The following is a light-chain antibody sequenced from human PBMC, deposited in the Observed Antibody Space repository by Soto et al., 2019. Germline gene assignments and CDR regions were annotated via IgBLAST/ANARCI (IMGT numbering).Light chain of an antibody. CDR1: QGISNW. J-gene: IGKJ1*01. Sequence: DIQMTQSPSTLSASVGDRVTITCRASQGISNWLAWYQQKPGKAPKLLIYDASTLESGVPSRFSGSGSGTEFTLTISSLQPDDFATYYCQHYNSYSEAFGQGTKVDIK. CDR3: QHYNSYSEA. V-gene: IGKV1-5*01. CDR2: DAS.